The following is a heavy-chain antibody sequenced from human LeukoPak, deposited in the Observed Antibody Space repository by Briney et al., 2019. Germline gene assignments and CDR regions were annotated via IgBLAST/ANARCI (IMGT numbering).Heavy chain of an antibody. J-gene: IGHJ4*02. CDR1: GFTFSSYA. CDR2: ISGSGADT. D-gene: IGHD2-2*01. CDR3: ARKVYHRFDY. V-gene: IGHV3-23*01. Sequence: GGSLRLSCAASGFTFSSYAMSWVRQAPGKGLEWVSAISGSGADTYHADSVRGRFTISRDNSKNTLYLQMTSLRAEDTAVYYCARKVYHRFDYWGQGTLVTVSS.